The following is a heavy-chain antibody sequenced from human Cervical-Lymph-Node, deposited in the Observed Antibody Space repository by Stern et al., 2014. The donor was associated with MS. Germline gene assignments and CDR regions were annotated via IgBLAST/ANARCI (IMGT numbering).Heavy chain of an antibody. CDR1: GFGFGGYG. CDR3: AKDIHRQYDSSWTHYYYYYGVDV. CDR2: ISWNSGSI. J-gene: IGHJ6*02. V-gene: IGHV3-9*01. D-gene: IGHD3-22*01. Sequence: EVQLVESGGGLVQPGRSLRLSCAASGFGFGGYGMHWVRQAPGKGLEWVSGISWNSGSIGYADSVKGRFTIFRDNAKNSLYLQMNSLRPEDTALYYCAKDIHRQYDSSWTHYYYYYGVDVWGQGTTVTVSS.